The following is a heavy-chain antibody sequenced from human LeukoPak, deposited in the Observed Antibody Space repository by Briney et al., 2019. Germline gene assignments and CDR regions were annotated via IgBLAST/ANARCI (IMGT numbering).Heavy chain of an antibody. CDR3: ATEVSGVLSFDY. CDR2: IIPIFGTA. J-gene: IGHJ4*02. V-gene: IGHV1-69*13. Sequence: GASVKVFCKASGNSISNYAVSWVRQAPGQGFEWMGGIIPIFGTADYAQKFQGRVTITADESTSTAYMELSSLRSEDTAVYYCATEVSGVLSFDYWGQGTLVTVSS. CDR1: GNSISNYA. D-gene: IGHD7-27*01.